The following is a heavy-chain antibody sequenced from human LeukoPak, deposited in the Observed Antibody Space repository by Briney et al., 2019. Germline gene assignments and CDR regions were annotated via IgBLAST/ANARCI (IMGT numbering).Heavy chain of an antibody. Sequence: GGSLRLSCAASGFTFSSYAMSWVRQAPGKGLEWVSAISGSGGSTYYADSVKGRFTISRDNSKNTLYLQMNSLRAEDTALYYCXXXXXXXXXXXXFDYWGQGTLVTVSS. V-gene: IGHV3-23*01. J-gene: IGHJ4*02. CDR3: XXXXXXXXXXXXFDY. CDR2: ISGSGGST. CDR1: GFTFSSYA.